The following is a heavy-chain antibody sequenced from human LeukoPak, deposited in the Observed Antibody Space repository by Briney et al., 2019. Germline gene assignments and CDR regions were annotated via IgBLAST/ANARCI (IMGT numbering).Heavy chain of an antibody. J-gene: IGHJ4*02. CDR1: GFTFSSYG. D-gene: IGHD2-15*01. CDR3: AREGYGYCSGGSCYLAD. CDR2: IWYDGSNK. V-gene: IGHV3-33*08. Sequence: GGSLRLSCAASGFTFSSYGMHWVRQAPGKGLEWVAVIWYDGSNKYYADSVKGRFTISRDNSKNTLYLQMNSLRAEDTAVYYCAREGYGYCSGGSCYLADWGQGTLVTVSS.